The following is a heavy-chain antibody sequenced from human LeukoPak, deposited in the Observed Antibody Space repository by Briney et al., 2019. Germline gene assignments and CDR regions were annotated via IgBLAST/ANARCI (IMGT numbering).Heavy chain of an antibody. CDR1: GYTFTSYG. CDR3: ARDRWEPKNWFDP. CDR2: ISAYNGNT. V-gene: IGHV1-18*03. J-gene: IGHJ5*02. Sequence: ASVKVSCKASGYTFTSYGISWVRQAPGQGLEWMGWISAYNGNTNYAQKLQGRVTMTTDTSTSTAYMELRSLRSDDMAVYYWARDRWEPKNWFDPWGQGTLVTVSS. D-gene: IGHD1-26*01.